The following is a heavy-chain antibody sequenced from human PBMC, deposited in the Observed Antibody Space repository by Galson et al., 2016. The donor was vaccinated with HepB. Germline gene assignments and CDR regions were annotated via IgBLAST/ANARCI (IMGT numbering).Heavy chain of an antibody. CDR1: GFSVTTSGVG. D-gene: IGHD6-25*01. Sequence: PALVKPTQTLTLTCTVSGFSVTTSGVGVGWVRQPPGKALEWLGLIYGDDDKRYSPSLKSRVTITKGTSKNQVVLTMTNMDPVDTATYYCTKDSSAPVINYYYGMDVGGQGTTVTVSS. V-gene: IGHV2-5*02. CDR2: IYGDDDK. CDR3: TKDSSAPVINYYYGMDV. J-gene: IGHJ6*02.